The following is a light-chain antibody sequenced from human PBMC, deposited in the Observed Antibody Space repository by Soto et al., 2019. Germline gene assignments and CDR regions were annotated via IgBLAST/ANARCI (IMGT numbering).Light chain of an antibody. CDR2: GNS. Sequence: QSVLTQPPSVSGAPGQRVTISCTGSNSNIGAGYDVHWYQQLPGTAPKLLICGNSNRPSGDPDRFSGSKSGTSASLTITGLQAEDEADYYCQSYGDSLSGYVFGTGTKVTVL. J-gene: IGLJ1*01. V-gene: IGLV1-40*01. CDR3: QSYGDSLSGYV. CDR1: NSNIGAGYD.